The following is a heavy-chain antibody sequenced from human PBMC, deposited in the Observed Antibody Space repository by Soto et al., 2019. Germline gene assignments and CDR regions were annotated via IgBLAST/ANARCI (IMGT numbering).Heavy chain of an antibody. J-gene: IGHJ4*02. CDR1: GFSFKTYG. D-gene: IGHD1-26*01. Sequence: LLESGGGVVQPGRSLRLSCSASGFSFKTYGMHWVRQAPGKGLEWVAFISFDGSDKFYGDSVKGRFSISRDNSNDTQHLQMDSLRADDTGFYYCVRGGWASTPSDYWGQGALVTVSA. CDR3: VRGGWASTPSDY. CDR2: ISFDGSDK. V-gene: IGHV3-33*01.